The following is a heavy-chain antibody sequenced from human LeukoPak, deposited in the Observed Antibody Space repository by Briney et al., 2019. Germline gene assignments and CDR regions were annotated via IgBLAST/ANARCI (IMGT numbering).Heavy chain of an antibody. CDR3: ARRVRRFGELATFDY. V-gene: IGHV4-39*01. CDR1: SGSISSSSYY. CDR2: IYYSGST. D-gene: IGHD3-10*01. Sequence: SETLSLTCTVSSGSISSSSYYWGWIRQPPGKGLEWIGSIYYSGSTYYNPSLKSRVAISVDTSKNQFSLKLSSVTAADTAVYYCARRVRRFGELATFDYWGQGTLVTVSS. J-gene: IGHJ4*02.